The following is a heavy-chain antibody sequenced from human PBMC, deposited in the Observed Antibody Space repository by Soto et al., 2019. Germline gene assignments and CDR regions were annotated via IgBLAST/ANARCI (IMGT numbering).Heavy chain of an antibody. V-gene: IGHV3-74*01. CDR2: INSDGSST. CDR1: GFTFSSYW. J-gene: IGHJ6*02. CDR3: ARVPAATYYYYYGMDV. D-gene: IGHD2-2*01. Sequence: EVQLVESGGGLVQPGGSLRLSCAASGFTFSSYWMHWVRQAPGKGLVWVSRINSDGSSTSYADSVKGRFTISRDNAKNTLELQMNSLRAEDTAVYYCARVPAATYYYYYGMDVWGQGTTVTVSS.